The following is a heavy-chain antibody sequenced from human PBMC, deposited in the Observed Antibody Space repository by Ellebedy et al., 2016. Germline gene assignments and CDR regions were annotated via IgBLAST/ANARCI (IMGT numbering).Heavy chain of an antibody. CDR1: GFVFSGSA. CDR2: IRRKVHNYAT. D-gene: IGHD3-22*01. CDR3: IRHVEYDRSY. V-gene: IGHV3-73*01. Sequence: GGSLRLSCAGSGFVFSGSAMQWVCQASGKGLEWVGHIRRKVHNYATQYGASVKGRFTISRDDSENTAYLQMNSLTTEDTAVYYCIRHVEYDRSYWGQGVLVTVSS. J-gene: IGHJ4*02.